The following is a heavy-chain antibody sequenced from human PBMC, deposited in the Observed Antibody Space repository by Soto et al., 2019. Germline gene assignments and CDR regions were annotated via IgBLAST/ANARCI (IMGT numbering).Heavy chain of an antibody. D-gene: IGHD6-6*01. CDR3: AREFSSSSYFDY. CDR1: GFTVSSNY. Sequence: PGGSLRLSCAASGFTVSSNYMRWVRQVPGKGLEWVSVIYSGGSTYYADSVKGRFTISRDNSKNTLYLQMNSLRAEDTAVYYCAREFSSSSYFDYWGQGTLVTVSS. CDR2: IYSGGST. V-gene: IGHV3-53*01. J-gene: IGHJ4*02.